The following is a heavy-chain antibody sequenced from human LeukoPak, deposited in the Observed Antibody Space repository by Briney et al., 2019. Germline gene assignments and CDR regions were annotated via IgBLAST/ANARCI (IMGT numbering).Heavy chain of an antibody. J-gene: IGHJ3*02. CDR3: ARRNDFDI. CDR1: GGSISGDH. Sequence: SETLSLTCTVSGGSISGDHWNWIRQPPGKGLEWIGNIYYSGNTNYNPSLKSRVTISVDASKNQFSLKLSSVTAADTAIYYCARRNDFDIWGQGTMVTVSS. CDR2: IYYSGNT. V-gene: IGHV4-59*08.